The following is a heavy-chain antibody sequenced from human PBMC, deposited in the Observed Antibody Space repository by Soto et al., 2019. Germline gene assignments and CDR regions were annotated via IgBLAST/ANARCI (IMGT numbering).Heavy chain of an antibody. V-gene: IGHV3-30-3*01. Sequence: LRLSCAASGFTFSSYAMHWVRQAPGKGLEWVAVISYDGSNKYYADSVKGRFTISRDNSKNTLYLQMNSLRAEDTAVYYCARDGMNVDTAMVIPLYYYYYGMDVWGQGTTVTVS. CDR1: GFTFSSYA. CDR3: ARDGMNVDTAMVIPLYYYYYGMDV. CDR2: ISYDGSNK. J-gene: IGHJ6*02. D-gene: IGHD5-18*01.